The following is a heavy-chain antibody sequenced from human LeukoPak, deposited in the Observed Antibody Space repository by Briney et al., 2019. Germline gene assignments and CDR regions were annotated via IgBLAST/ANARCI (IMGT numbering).Heavy chain of an antibody. CDR1: GGSISSYY. CDR2: IYYSGST. Sequence: SETLSLTCTVSGGSISSYYWSWIRQPPGKGLEWIGHIYYSGSTNYNPSLKSRVTISVDTSKNQFSLKLSSVTAADTAVYYCARAVPHDYGDYADFHYGMDVWGQGTTVTVSS. V-gene: IGHV4-59*08. CDR3: ARAVPHDYGDYADFHYGMDV. D-gene: IGHD4-17*01. J-gene: IGHJ6*02.